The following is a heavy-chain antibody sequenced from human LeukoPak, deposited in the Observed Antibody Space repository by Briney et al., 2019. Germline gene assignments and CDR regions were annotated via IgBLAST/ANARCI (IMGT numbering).Heavy chain of an antibody. CDR2: INPSGGST. CDR1: GYTFTSYY. Sequence: ASVKVSYKASGYTFTSYYMHWVRQAPGQGLEWMGIINPSGGSTSYAQKFQGRVTMTRDMSTSTVYMELSSLRSEDTAVYYCARSRASRRYWLDPSGQGSLVSVSS. V-gene: IGHV1-46*01. D-gene: IGHD6-6*01. J-gene: IGHJ5*02. CDR3: ARSRASRRYWLDP.